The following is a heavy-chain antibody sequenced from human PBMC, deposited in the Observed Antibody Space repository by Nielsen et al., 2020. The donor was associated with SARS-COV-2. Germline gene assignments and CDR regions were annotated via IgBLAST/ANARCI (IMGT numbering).Heavy chain of an antibody. CDR2: ISYDGSNK. V-gene: IGHV3-30*18. CDR1: GFTVSSNY. CDR3: AKDRAIFMIYFTRGGPDF. Sequence: GESLKISCAASGFTVSSNYMSWVRQAPGKGLEWVAVISYDGSNKYYADSVKGRFTISRDFSKSTLYLQMNSLRTEDTAIYYCAKDRAIFMIYFTRGGPDFWGQGTLVTVSS. J-gene: IGHJ4*02. D-gene: IGHD2-2*02.